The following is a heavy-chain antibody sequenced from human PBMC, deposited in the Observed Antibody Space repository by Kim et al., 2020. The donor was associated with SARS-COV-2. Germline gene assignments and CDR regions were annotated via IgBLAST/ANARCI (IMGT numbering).Heavy chain of an antibody. CDR3: AKPQTVAVAGNFDY. J-gene: IGHJ4*02. CDR2: ISGSGGNT. CDR1: GFTFSDYV. V-gene: IGHV3-23*01. Sequence: GGSPRLSCAASGFTFSDYVMSWVRQTPGKGLEWVSAISGSGGNTYYADSVKGRFTMSRDNSKNTLYLQMNSLRAEDTAVYYCAKPQTVAVAGNFDYWGQGTLVTVSS. D-gene: IGHD6-19*01.